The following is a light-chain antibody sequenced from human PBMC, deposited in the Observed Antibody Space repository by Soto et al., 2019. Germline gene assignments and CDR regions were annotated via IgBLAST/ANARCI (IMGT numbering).Light chain of an antibody. CDR3: EKYNSAPRT. J-gene: IGKJ1*01. CDR1: QGISNY. Sequence: DIQMTQSPSSLSASVGDRATITWRARQGISNYLAWYQQKPGKVPKLLIYAASTLQSGVPSRFSGSGSGRDLTLTIGSLQPEGVATYYCEKYNSAPRTFGQGTKVDI. CDR2: AAS. V-gene: IGKV1-27*01.